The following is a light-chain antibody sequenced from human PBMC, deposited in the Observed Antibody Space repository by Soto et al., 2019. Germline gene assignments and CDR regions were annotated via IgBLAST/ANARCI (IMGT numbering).Light chain of an antibody. CDR1: SSDIGGYNF. V-gene: IGLV2-8*01. J-gene: IGLJ2*01. Sequence: QSALTQPPSASGSPGQSVTISCTGTSSDIGGYNFVSWYQQHPGKAPKLMIYEVNKRPSGVPDRFSGSKSGNTASLTVSGLQAEDEADYYCSSYAGSNCLFGGGTKLTVL. CDR3: SSYAGSNCL. CDR2: EVN.